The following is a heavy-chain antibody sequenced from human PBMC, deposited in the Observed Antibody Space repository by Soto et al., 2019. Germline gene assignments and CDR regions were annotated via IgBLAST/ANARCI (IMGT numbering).Heavy chain of an antibody. D-gene: IGHD4-17*01. Sequence: EVQLLESGGGLVQPGGSLRLSCAASGFTFSSYAMSWVRQAPGKGLEWVAAISGSGGSTYYADAVKGRFTISRDNSKNTLYLQMNSLRAEDTAVYYCAKDWAVDGDYGYWGQGTLVTVSS. CDR2: ISGSGGST. V-gene: IGHV3-23*01. J-gene: IGHJ4*02. CDR3: AKDWAVDGDYGY. CDR1: GFTFSSYA.